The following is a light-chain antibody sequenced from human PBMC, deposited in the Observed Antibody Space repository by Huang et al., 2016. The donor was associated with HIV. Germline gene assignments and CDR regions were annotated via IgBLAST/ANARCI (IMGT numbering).Light chain of an antibody. CDR1: QSVGSY. V-gene: IGKV3-11*01. CDR2: DAS. Sequence: EVVLTQSPATLSLSPGERATLSCRASQSVGSYLAWYQQKPGQAPRLLIFDASNRATGIPVRFSGSGSGTDFTLTISSLEPEDFAVDYCQERASWPPFTFGPGTKVDIK. CDR3: QERASWPPFT. J-gene: IGKJ3*01.